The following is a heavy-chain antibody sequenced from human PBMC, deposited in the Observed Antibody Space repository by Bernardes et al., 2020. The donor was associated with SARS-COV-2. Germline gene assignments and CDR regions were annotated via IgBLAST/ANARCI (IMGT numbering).Heavy chain of an antibody. CDR1: GFTFSNYG. D-gene: IGHD4-17*01. CDR3: ANSDYGGIEGY. Sequence: GGSLRLSCAASGFTFSNYGMHWVRQAPGKGLEWVAVISNDGSLKYYADSVKGRFTISRDNSNNTVYLQMNSLRAEDTAVYYCANSDYGGIEGYWGQGTQVTVSS. J-gene: IGHJ4*02. CDR2: ISNDGSLK. V-gene: IGHV3-30*18.